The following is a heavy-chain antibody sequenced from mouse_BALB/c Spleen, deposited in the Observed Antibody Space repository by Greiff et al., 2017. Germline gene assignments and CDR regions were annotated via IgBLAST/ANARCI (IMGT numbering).Heavy chain of an antibody. CDR2: INPSNGST. CDR3: ASDYYGGP. V-gene: IGHV1S81*02. CDR1: GYTFTSYW. Sequence: VQLQQPGAELVKPGASVKLSCKASGYTFTSYWMHWVKQTPGQGLEWIGEINPSNGSTNYNEKFKSKATLTVDKSSSTAWMQHSSLTSEDATVYYCASDYYGGPWGQGTTLTVSS. J-gene: IGHJ2*01. D-gene: IGHD1-1*01.